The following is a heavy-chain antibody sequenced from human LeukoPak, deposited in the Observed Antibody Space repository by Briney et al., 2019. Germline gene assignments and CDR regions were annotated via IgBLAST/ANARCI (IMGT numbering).Heavy chain of an antibody. J-gene: IGHJ4*02. V-gene: IGHV4-39*07. D-gene: IGHD3-9*01. Sequence: SETLSLTCTVSGGSISSSSYYWGWIRQPPGKGLEWIGSIYYSGSTYYNPSLKSRVTISVDTSKNQFSLKLSSVTAADTAVYYCARVLRYFDWLGPFDYWGQGTLVTVSS. CDR1: GGSISSSSYY. CDR2: IYYSGST. CDR3: ARVLRYFDWLGPFDY.